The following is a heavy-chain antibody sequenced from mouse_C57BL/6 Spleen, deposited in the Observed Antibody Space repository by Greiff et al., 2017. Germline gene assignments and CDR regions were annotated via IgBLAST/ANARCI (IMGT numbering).Heavy chain of an antibody. CDR3: ARGPYSNYVDYAMDY. V-gene: IGHV1-26*01. D-gene: IGHD2-5*01. Sequence: EVQLQQSGPELVKPGASVKISCKASGYTFTDYYMNWVKQSHGKSLEWIGDINPNNGGTSYNQKFKGKATLTVDKSSSTAYMELRSLTSEDSAVYYCARGPYSNYVDYAMDYWGQGTSVTVSS. CDR1: GYTFTDYY. CDR2: INPNNGGT. J-gene: IGHJ4*01.